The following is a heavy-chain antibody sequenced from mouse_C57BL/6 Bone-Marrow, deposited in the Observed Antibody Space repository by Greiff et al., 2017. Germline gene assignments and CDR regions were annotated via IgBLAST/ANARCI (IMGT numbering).Heavy chain of an antibody. Sequence: VQLQQSGPELVKPGASVKISCKASGYAFSSSWMNWVKQRPGKGLEWIGRIYPGDGDTNYNGKFKGKATLTADKSSSTAYMQLSSLTSEDSAVYFCARSGLRAYWGQGTLVTVSA. CDR2: IYPGDGDT. V-gene: IGHV1-82*01. CDR1: GYAFSSSW. D-gene: IGHD3-2*02. CDR3: ARSGLRAY. J-gene: IGHJ3*01.